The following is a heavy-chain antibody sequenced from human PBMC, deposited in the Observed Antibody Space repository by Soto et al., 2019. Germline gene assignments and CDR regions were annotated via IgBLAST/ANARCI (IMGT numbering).Heavy chain of an antibody. CDR2: IYYSGRT. CDR1: GGSISSGGYY. D-gene: IGHD3-22*01. CDR3: ARALRGYYDTSGPDAFDI. J-gene: IGHJ3*02. Sequence: QVQLQESGPGLVKPSQTLSLTCTVSGGSISSGGYYWSWIRQLPGKGLEWIGYIYYSGRTYYNPSLKSRVTISVETSENQRSLKLISVTAADTAVYYCARALRGYYDTSGPDAFDIWGQGTMVTVSS. V-gene: IGHV4-31*03.